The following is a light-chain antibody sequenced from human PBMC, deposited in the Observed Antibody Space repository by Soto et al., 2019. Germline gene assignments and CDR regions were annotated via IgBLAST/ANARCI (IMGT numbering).Light chain of an antibody. CDR3: QQANSFPLS. CDR2: AAL. J-gene: IGKJ5*01. Sequence: DIQMTQSPLSVSASVGDRVMITCRASQDIGYWLAWYQQIPGKAPKLLIYAALSLQSGVSSRFSGSGSGTNFTLTINSLQPEDVAFYYCQQANSFPLSFGQGTRLDI. CDR1: QDIGYW. V-gene: IGKV1-12*01.